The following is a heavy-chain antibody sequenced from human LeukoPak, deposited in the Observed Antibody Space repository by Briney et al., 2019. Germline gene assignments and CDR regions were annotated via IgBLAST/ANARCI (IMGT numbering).Heavy chain of an antibody. CDR1: GFTFSSYS. Sequence: GGSLRLSCAASGFTFSSYSMNWVRQAPGKGLEWVSSISSSSSYIYYADSVKGRFTISRDNAKNSLYLQMNSLRAEDTAVYYCARRISSSYAFDIWGQGTMVTVSS. CDR3: ARRISSSYAFDI. V-gene: IGHV3-21*01. CDR2: ISSSSSYI. J-gene: IGHJ3*02. D-gene: IGHD6-6*01.